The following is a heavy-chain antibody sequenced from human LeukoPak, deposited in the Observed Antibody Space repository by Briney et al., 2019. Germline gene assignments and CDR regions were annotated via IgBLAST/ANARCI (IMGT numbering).Heavy chain of an antibody. J-gene: IGHJ5*02. CDR2: INHSGST. Sequence: SETLSLTCAVYGGSFSGYYWSWIRQPPGKGLEWIGEINHSGSTNYNPSLESRVTISVDTSKNQFSLKLSSVTAADTAVYYCARGLRVELWGQGTLVTVSS. D-gene: IGHD3-16*01. V-gene: IGHV4-34*01. CDR3: ARGLRVEL. CDR1: GGSFSGYY.